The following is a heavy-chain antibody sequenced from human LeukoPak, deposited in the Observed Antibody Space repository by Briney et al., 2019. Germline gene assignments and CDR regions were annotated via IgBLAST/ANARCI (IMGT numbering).Heavy chain of an antibody. CDR2: ISYDGTNK. J-gene: IGHJ4*02. CDR1: GFTFSNYD. Sequence: PGRSLRLSCAASGFTFSNYDMHWVRQAPGKGLEWVAVISYDGTNKYYADSVKGRFTISRDNSKNTLHLQMNSLGAEDTAVYYCAKDDRGNEAPFDYWGQGTLVTVSS. CDR3: AKDDRGNEAPFDY. V-gene: IGHV3-30*18.